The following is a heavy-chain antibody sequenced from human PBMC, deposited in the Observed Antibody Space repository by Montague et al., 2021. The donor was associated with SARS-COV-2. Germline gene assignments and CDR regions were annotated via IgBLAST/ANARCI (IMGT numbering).Heavy chain of an antibody. CDR3: ASVPTVTTYYYYYYGMDV. CDR1: GGSFSGYY. CDR2: INHSGST. V-gene: IGHV4-34*01. D-gene: IGHD4-17*01. Sequence: SETLSLTCAVYGGSFSGYYWNWIRQPPGKGLEWIGEINHSGSTNYNPSLKSRVTISVDTSKNQFSLKLSSVTAADTAVYYCASVPTVTTYYYYYYGMDVWGQGTTVTVSS. J-gene: IGHJ6*02.